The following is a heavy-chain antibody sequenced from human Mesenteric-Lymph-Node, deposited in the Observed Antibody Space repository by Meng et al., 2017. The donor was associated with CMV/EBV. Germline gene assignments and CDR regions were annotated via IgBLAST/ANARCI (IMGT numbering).Heavy chain of an antibody. CDR3: ARRGIFGSGSSPFGWFDP. J-gene: IGHJ5*02. CDR2: IYPGDSDT. CDR1: YSFTNYW. D-gene: IGHD3-10*01. V-gene: IGHV5-51*01. Sequence: YSFTNYWSGWVRQMPGKGLEWMGIIYPGDSDTKYSPSFQGQVTISADKSISTAYLQWSSLKASDTAMYYCARRGIFGSGSSPFGWFDPWGQGTLVTVSS.